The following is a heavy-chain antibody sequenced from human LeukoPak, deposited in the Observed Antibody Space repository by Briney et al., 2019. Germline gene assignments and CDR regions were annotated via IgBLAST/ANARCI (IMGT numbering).Heavy chain of an antibody. Sequence: PSETLSLTCAVYGGSFSGYYWSWIRQPPGKGLEWIGEINHSGSTNYNPSLKSRVTISVDTSKNQFSLKLSSVTAADTAVYYCASRSHCSGGSCYRYGPDYWGQGTLVTVSS. CDR2: INHSGST. CDR1: GGSFSGYY. CDR3: ASRSHCSGGSCYRYGPDY. V-gene: IGHV4-34*01. J-gene: IGHJ4*02. D-gene: IGHD2-15*01.